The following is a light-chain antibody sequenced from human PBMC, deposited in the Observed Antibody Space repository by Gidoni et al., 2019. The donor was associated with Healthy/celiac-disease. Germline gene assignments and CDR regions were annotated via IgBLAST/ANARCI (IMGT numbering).Light chain of an antibody. CDR3: QQSYSTPVT. J-gene: IGKJ4*01. CDR2: AAS. Sequence: DRVTITCRASQSISSYLNWYQQKPGKAPKLLIYAASSLQSGVPSRFSGSGSGTDFTLTISSLQPEDFATYYWQQSYSTPVTFGGGTKVEIK. V-gene: IGKV1-39*01. CDR1: QSISSY.